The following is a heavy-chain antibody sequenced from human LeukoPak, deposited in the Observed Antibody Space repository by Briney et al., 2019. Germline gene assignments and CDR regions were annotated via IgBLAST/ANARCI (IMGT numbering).Heavy chain of an antibody. D-gene: IGHD6-19*01. Sequence: GRSLRLSCAASGFTFDNYAMHWVRHAPGKGLEWLSIISWNSGYIGYADSVKGRFTISRDNAKKSLHLQMNSLRAEDTAFYYCAKVRGTYSSGYFFDYWGQGTLVTVSS. V-gene: IGHV3-9*01. CDR3: AKVRGTYSSGYFFDY. CDR1: GFTFDNYA. CDR2: ISWNSGYI. J-gene: IGHJ4*02.